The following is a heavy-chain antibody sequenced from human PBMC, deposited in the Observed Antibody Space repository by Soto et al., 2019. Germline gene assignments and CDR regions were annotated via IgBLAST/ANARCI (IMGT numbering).Heavy chain of an antibody. D-gene: IGHD2-21*01. CDR1: GGSISSYY. CDR2: IYYSGST. V-gene: IGHV4-59*01. J-gene: IGHJ5*02. CDR3: ARDHMLWDP. Sequence: PSETLSLTCTVSGGSISSYYWSWIRQPPGKGLEWIGYIYYSGSTNYNPSLKSRVTISVDTSKNQFSLKLSSVTAADAAVYYCARDHMLWDPWGQGTLVTVSS.